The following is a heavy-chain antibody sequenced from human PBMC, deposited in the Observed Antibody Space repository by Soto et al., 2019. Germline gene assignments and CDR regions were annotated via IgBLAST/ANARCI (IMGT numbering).Heavy chain of an antibody. J-gene: IGHJ5*02. V-gene: IGHV1-3*01. Sequence: QVHLVQSGAEVQKPGASVRISCQASGYAFTTSAIHWVRQAPGQSLEWMGWINPATGDTKYSQNVRGRVTFAWDTSATTAYMDLRSLASHDTAVYYCARASGRSKILPFYFDHWGQGTQVTVSS. D-gene: IGHD1-26*01. CDR3: ARASGRSKILPFYFDH. CDR2: INPATGDT. CDR1: GYAFTTSA.